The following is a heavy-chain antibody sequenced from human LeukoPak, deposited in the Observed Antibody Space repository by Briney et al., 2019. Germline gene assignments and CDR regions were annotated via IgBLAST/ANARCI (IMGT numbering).Heavy chain of an antibody. Sequence: PSETLSLTCTVSGGTISSYYWSWIGQPPGKGLEWIGYIYYSGSTNYNPSLKSRVTISVDTSKNQFSLKLSSVTAADTAVYYCARDDSSGSFVGYAFDIWGQGTMVTVSS. V-gene: IGHV4-59*01. D-gene: IGHD6-19*01. J-gene: IGHJ3*02. CDR2: IYYSGST. CDR3: ARDDSSGSFVGYAFDI. CDR1: GGTISSYY.